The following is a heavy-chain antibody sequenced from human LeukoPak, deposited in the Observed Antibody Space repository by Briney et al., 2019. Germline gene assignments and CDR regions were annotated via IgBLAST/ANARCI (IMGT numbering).Heavy chain of an antibody. J-gene: IGHJ4*02. D-gene: IGHD3-22*01. CDR2: MNPNSGNT. CDR1: GYTFTSYD. V-gene: IGHV1-8*01. CDR3: ARGAPMYYYDSSGYSFDY. Sequence: GASVKVSCKASGYTFTSYDINWVRQATGQGLEWMGWMNPNSGNTGYARKFQGRVTMTRNTSISTAYMELSSLRSEDTAVYYCARGAPMYYYDSSGYSFDYWGQGTLVTVSS.